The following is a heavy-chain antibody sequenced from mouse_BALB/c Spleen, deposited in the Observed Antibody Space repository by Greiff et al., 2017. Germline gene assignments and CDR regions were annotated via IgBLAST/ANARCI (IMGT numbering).Heavy chain of an antibody. CDR2: ISDGGSYT. D-gene: IGHD2-4*01. Sequence: EVQLVESGGGLVKPGGSLKLSCAASGFTFSDYYMYWVRQTPEKRLEWVATISDGGSYTYYPDSVKGRFTISRDNAKNNLYLQMSSLKSEDTAMYYCARDTMIKGVFDYWGQGTTLTVSS. CDR3: ARDTMIKGVFDY. V-gene: IGHV5-4*02. CDR1: GFTFSDYY. J-gene: IGHJ2*01.